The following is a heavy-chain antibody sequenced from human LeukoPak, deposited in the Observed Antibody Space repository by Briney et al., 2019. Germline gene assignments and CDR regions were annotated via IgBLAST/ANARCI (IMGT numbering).Heavy chain of an antibody. CDR1: GYTFTGSW. CDR3: ARRPSGHYVSEEWFLDL. V-gene: IGHV1-2*02. D-gene: IGHD1-26*01. J-gene: IGHJ2*01. CDR2: INPKNGGT. Sequence: GASVKVSCKASGYTFTGSWMHWVRQAPGQGLEWMGWINPKNGGTNYAQKFQGRVTMTRDTSIGTAYMELTRLRSDDTAMYYCARRPSGHYVSEEWFLDLWGRGTLVTVSA.